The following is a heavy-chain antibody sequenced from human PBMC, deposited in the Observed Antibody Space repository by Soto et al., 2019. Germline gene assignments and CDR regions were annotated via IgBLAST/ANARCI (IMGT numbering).Heavy chain of an antibody. CDR3: ARVQLIVVVVAATTNFDY. V-gene: IGHV1-18*01. Sequence: QVQLVRSGAEVKKPGASVKVSCKASGYTFTSYGISWVRQAPGQGLEWMGWISAYNGNTNYAQKLQGRVTMTTDTSTSTAYMELRSLRSDDTAVYYCARVQLIVVVVAATTNFDYWGQGTLVTVSS. CDR2: ISAYNGNT. D-gene: IGHD2-15*01. J-gene: IGHJ4*02. CDR1: GYTFTSYG.